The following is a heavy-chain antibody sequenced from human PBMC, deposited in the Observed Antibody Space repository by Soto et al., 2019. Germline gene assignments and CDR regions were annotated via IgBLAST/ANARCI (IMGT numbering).Heavy chain of an antibody. D-gene: IGHD6-13*01. CDR3: ARHVGAAAGQNRCDP. V-gene: IGHV4-39*01. Sequence: LSLTCTGSGGSISSSSDYWGWIRQPPGKGLEWIGSIYYSGSTYYNPSLKSRVTISVDTSKNQFSLKLSSVTAADTAVYYCARHVGAAAGQNRCDPWGERTLVTVSS. CDR1: GGSISSSSDY. CDR2: IYYSGST. J-gene: IGHJ5*02.